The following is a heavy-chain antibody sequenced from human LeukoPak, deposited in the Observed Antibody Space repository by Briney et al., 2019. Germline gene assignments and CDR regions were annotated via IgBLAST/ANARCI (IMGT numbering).Heavy chain of an antibody. D-gene: IGHD3-10*01. V-gene: IGHV1-58*01. CDR1: GFTFTSSA. CDR3: ARGLLVGGSGSEHDY. J-gene: IGHJ4*02. Sequence: SVKVSCKASGFTFTSSAVQWVRQARGQRLEWIGWIVVGGGNTGYAQKFPGRVTMTRNTSISTAYMELSSLRSEDTAVYYCARGLLVGGSGSEHDYWGQGTLVTVSS. CDR2: IVVGGGNT.